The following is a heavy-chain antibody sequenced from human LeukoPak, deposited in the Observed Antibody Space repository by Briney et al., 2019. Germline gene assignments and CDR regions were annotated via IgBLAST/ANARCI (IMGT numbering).Heavy chain of an antibody. D-gene: IGHD3-10*01. CDR3: AKVADSERAYGTFDI. Sequence: ASVKVSCKASGGTLSSYAISWVRQAPGRGLEWMGGIIPIFGTANYAQKFQGRVTITTDESTSTAYMELSSLRSEDTAVYYCAKVADSERAYGTFDIWGLGTLVTVSS. V-gene: IGHV1-69*05. CDR1: GGTLSSYA. J-gene: IGHJ3*02. CDR2: IIPIFGTA.